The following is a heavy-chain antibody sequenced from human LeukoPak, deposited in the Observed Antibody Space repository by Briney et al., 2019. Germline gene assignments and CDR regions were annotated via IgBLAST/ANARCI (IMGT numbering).Heavy chain of an antibody. Sequence: PSETLSLTCTVSGGSISSYYWSWIRQPSGKGLEWIGYIYYSGSTNYNPSLKSRVTISVDTSKNQFSLKLSSVTAADTAVYYCARRRGANWFDPWGQGTLVTVSS. J-gene: IGHJ5*02. CDR3: ARRRGANWFDP. CDR2: IYYSGST. CDR1: GGSISSYY. D-gene: IGHD1-26*01. V-gene: IGHV4-59*01.